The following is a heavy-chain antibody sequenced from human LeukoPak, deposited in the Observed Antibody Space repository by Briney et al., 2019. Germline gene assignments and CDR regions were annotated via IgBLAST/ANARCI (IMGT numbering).Heavy chain of an antibody. D-gene: IGHD6-25*01. CDR1: GFTFSNYG. J-gene: IGHJ3*02. CDR3: AKDRGTSLRDAFDI. V-gene: IGHV3-23*01. CDR2: ITDSGGST. Sequence: PGGSLRLSCAGSGFTFSNYGMSWVRQAPGKGLEWVSVITDSGGSTYYADSVKGRFTISRDNSKNTLYLQMNSLGAEDTAVYYCAKDRGTSLRDAFDIWGQGTMVTVSS.